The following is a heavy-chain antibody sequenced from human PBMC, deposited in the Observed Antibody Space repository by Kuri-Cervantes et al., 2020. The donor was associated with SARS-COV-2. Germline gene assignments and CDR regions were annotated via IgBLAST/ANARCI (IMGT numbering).Heavy chain of an antibody. D-gene: IGHD6-25*01. Sequence: SQTLSLTCAVYGGSFSGYYWSWIRQPPGKGLEWIGEINHSGSTNYNPSLKSRVTISVDTSKNQFSLKLSSVTAADTAVYYCARTGSSGWPGSHWFDPWGQGTLVTVSS. CDR3: ARTGSSGWPGSHWFDP. V-gene: IGHV4-34*01. CDR2: INHSGST. CDR1: GGSFSGYY. J-gene: IGHJ5*02.